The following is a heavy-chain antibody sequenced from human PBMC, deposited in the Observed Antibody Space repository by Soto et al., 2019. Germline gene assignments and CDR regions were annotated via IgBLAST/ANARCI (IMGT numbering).Heavy chain of an antibody. CDR1: GFTFSSFG. CDR2: ISYDGTEE. J-gene: IGHJ4*01. CDR3: AKGRFDVVTISPFDH. V-gene: IGHV3-30*18. Sequence: QPGGSLRLSCAASGFTFSSFGMHWVRQAPGKGLEWVAVISYDGTEENYADSVKGRATVSRDNSKNTVYLQMNRLRGDDSAIYYCAKGRFDVVTISPFDHWGQGTLVTVSS. D-gene: IGHD3-3*02.